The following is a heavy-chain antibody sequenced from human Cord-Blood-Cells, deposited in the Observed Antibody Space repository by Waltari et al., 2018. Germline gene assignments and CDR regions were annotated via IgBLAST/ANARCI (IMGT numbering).Heavy chain of an antibody. CDR3: AHYYYDSSGYYEGAFDI. CDR2: IYWDDDK. Sequence: QITLKESGPTLVKPTQTLTLTCTFSGLSLSTSGVGVGWIRQPPGKALEWLALIYWDDDKRYSPSLKSRLTITKDTSKNQVVLTMTNMDPVDTATYYCAHYYYDSSGYYEGAFDIWGQGTMVTVSS. J-gene: IGHJ3*02. D-gene: IGHD3-22*01. CDR1: GLSLSTSGVG. V-gene: IGHV2-5*02.